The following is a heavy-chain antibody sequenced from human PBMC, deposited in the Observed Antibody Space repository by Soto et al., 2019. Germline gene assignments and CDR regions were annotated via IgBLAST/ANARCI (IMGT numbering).Heavy chain of an antibody. CDR3: STRAYDTNGYYRFDP. CDR1: GGSFSGHS. CDR2: ISHSGRV. V-gene: IGHV4-34*01. Sequence: LSLTCAVYGGSFSGHSWTWIRQSPGKGLEWIGDISHSGRVNYSPSLKSRVTISLDTSKNQFSLTLSAVTAADTAMYYCSTRAYDTNGYYRFDPWGQGTLVTVSS. D-gene: IGHD3-22*01. J-gene: IGHJ5*01.